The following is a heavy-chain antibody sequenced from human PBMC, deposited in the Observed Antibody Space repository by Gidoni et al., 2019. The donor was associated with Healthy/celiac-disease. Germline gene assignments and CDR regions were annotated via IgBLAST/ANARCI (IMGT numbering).Heavy chain of an antibody. CDR1: GGTLSSYA. D-gene: IGHD6-13*01. J-gene: IGHJ2*01. V-gene: IGHV1-69*01. CDR3: ARDSPAAGNWYFDL. Sequence: QVQLVQSGAEVKKPGSPVKVSCKASGGTLSSYAISWVRQAPGQGLEWMGGISPIFGTANYAQKFQGRVTITADESTSTAYMELSSLRSEDTAVDYCARDSPAAGNWYFDLWGRGTLVTVSS. CDR2: ISPIFGTA.